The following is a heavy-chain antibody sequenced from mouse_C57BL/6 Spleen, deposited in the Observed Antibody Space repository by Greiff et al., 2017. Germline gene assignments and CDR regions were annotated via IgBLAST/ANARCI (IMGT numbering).Heavy chain of an antibody. V-gene: IGHV5-4*01. CDR2: ISDGGSYT. J-gene: IGHJ2*01. CDR3: AREGNGNFGGFDY. CDR1: GFTFSSYA. D-gene: IGHD2-1*01. Sequence: EVQGVESGGGLVKPGGSLKLSCAASGFTFSSYAMSWVRQTPEKRLEWVATISDGGSYTYYPENVKGRFTISRDNAKNNLYLQMSHLKSEDTAMYYCAREGNGNFGGFDYWGQGTTLTVAS.